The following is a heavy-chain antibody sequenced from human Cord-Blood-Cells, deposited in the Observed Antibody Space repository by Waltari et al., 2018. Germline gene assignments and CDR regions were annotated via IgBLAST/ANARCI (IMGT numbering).Heavy chain of an antibody. CDR3: ARGSGDIVVVPAAMYFQH. Sequence: EVQLVESGGGLVQPGGSLRLSCAASGFTFSSYEMNWVRQAPGKGLEWVAYISSSGSTIYYADSVKGRFTISRDNAKNSLYLQMNSLRAEDTAVYYCARGSGDIVVVPAAMYFQHWGQGTLVTVSS. D-gene: IGHD2-2*01. CDR2: ISSSGSTI. CDR1: GFTFSSYE. J-gene: IGHJ1*01. V-gene: IGHV3-48*03.